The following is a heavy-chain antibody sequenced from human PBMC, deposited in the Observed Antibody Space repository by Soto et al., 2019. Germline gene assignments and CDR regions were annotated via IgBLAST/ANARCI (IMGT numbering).Heavy chain of an antibody. CDR3: AREQVGYSSTNPPTSRAEYFQH. CDR1: GVTFSSYT. V-gene: IGHV1-69*08. CDR2: IIPILGIA. Sequence: QVQLVQSGAEVKKPGSSVKVSCKASGVTFSSYTISWVRQAPGQGLEWMGRIIPILGIANYAQKFQGRVTITADKSTSTAYMELSSLRSEDTAVYYCAREQVGYSSTNPPTSRAEYFQHWGQGTLVTVSS. J-gene: IGHJ1*01. D-gene: IGHD6-13*01.